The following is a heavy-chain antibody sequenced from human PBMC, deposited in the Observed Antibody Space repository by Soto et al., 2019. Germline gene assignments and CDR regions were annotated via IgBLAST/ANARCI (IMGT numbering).Heavy chain of an antibody. V-gene: IGHV4-59*10. D-gene: IGHD4-17*01. Sequence: KPSETLSLTCAVYGGSFSGYYWNWIRQPAGKGLEWIGRIHSTRSPNYNPSLKSRVTMSVDTSKNQFSLKLNLTSVTAADTAVYYCARSPAYGDYANLDTWGQGTLVTVSS. CDR2: IHSTRSP. J-gene: IGHJ5*02. CDR3: ARSPAYGDYANLDT. CDR1: GGSFSGYY.